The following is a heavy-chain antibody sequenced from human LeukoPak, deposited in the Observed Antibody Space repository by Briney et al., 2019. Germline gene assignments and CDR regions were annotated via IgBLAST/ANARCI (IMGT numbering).Heavy chain of an antibody. CDR2: IYPGDSDT. CDR3: ARLGGGVYYYYYMDV. Sequence: GESLKISCEGSGYSFSNYWIGWVRQMPGKGLEWMGIIYPGDSDTRYSPSFQGQVTISADKSISTAYLQWSSLKASDTAMYYCARLGGGVYYYYYMDVWGKGTTVTVSS. D-gene: IGHD3-3*01. J-gene: IGHJ6*03. V-gene: IGHV5-51*01. CDR1: GYSFSNYW.